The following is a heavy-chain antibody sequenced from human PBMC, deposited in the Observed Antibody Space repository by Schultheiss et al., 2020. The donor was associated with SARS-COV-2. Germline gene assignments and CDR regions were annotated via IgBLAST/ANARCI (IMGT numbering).Heavy chain of an antibody. CDR3: ARHFSGWDPFYFDY. V-gene: IGHV4-39*01. CDR2: IYYSGST. J-gene: IGHJ4*02. CDR1: GGSISSSSYY. D-gene: IGHD6-19*01. Sequence: SETLSLTCTVSGGSISSSSYYWGWIRQPPGKGLEWIGSIYYSGSTYYNPSLKSRVTISVDTSKNQFSLKLSSVTSADTAVYYCARHFSGWDPFYFDYWGQGTLVTVSS.